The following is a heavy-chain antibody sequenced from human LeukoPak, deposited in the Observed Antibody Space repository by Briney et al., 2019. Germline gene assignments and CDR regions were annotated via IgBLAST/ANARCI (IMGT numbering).Heavy chain of an antibody. CDR3: PTVPPTITTAGTWLGP. Sequence: GASVKVSCKGSGYTFTGYYIHWVGQAPGQGLEGMGRINPKTGGTDYARKPPGRVAMTRDTPITTADVVLRRPPSHQAPVYYSPTVPPTITTAGTWLGPWGQGALVTVSS. J-gene: IGHJ5*02. D-gene: IGHD6-13*01. CDR1: GYTFTGYY. V-gene: IGHV1-2*06. CDR2: INPKTGGT.